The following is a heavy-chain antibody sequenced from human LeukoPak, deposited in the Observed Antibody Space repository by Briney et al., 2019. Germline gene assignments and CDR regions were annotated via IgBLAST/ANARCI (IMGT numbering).Heavy chain of an antibody. CDR2: ISGGGGST. V-gene: IGHV3-23*01. J-gene: IGHJ4*02. D-gene: IGHD3-22*01. CDR1: GFTFRNYA. CDR3: AKFRSSRSGYLVYYFDF. Sequence: PGGSLRLSCAASGFTFRNYAMSWVRQAPGKGLESVSTISGGGGSTYYADSVKGRFTISRDNSKNTLCLQMSSLRVEGTAVYYCAKFRSSRSGYLVYYFDFWGQGTLVTVSS.